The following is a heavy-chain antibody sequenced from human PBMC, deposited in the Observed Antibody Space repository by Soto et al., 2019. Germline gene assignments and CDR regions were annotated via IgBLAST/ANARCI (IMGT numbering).Heavy chain of an antibody. V-gene: IGHV4-31*03. J-gene: IGHJ5*01. CDR1: GDAISSGGNY. D-gene: IGHD3-3*01. CDR2: IYHSGTT. CDR3: AREATTIFGVVKVSGNWFDS. Sequence: QVHLQESGPGLVKPSQTLSLTCTVSGDAISSGGNYWSWIRQRPGKGLEWIGFIYHSGTTQYNPSLKSRVTISVDTSKNQFYRKLTSVTAADTALYYCAREATTIFGVVKVSGNWFDSWGQGTLVTVSS.